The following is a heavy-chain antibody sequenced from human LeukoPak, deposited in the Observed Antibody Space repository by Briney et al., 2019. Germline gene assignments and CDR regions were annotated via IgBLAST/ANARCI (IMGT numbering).Heavy chain of an antibody. CDR1: GGAISSYY. D-gene: IGHD1-26*01. Sequence: SETLSLTCAVSGGAISSYYWSWIRQPPGKGLGWIGYIYYSGGTNYNPSLKSRDTISVDTSKIQFSLKLSSVTAADTAVYYCARGGGGTYGHYYYYMDGWGKGTTVTVSS. V-gene: IGHV4-59*08. CDR3: ARGGGGTYGHYYYYMDG. J-gene: IGHJ6*03. CDR2: IYYSGGT.